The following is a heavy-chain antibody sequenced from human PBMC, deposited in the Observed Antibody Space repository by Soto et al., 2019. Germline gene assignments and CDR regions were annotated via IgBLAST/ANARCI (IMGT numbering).Heavy chain of an antibody. CDR2: INPNSGGT. D-gene: IGHD2-2*02. V-gene: IGHV1-2*02. J-gene: IGHJ6*02. CDR1: GYTFTGYY. Sequence: GASLKVSCKASGYTFTGYYMHWVRQAPGQGLEWMGWINPNSGGTNYAQKFQGRVTMTRDTSISTAYMELSRLRSDDTAVYYCARVMWSYCSSTSCYTYGMDVWGQGTTVTVSS. CDR3: ARVMWSYCSSTSCYTYGMDV.